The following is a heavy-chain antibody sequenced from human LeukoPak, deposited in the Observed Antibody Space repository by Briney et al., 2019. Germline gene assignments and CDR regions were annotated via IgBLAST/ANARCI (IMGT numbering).Heavy chain of an antibody. CDR2: IYYSGST. D-gene: IGHD3-3*01. CDR3: ARHGRSPN. CDR1: GGSISSSSYY. Sequence: SETLCLTCTVSGGSISSSSYYWGWIRQPPGKGLEWIGSIYYSGSTYYNPSLKSRVTISVDTSKNQFSLKLSSVTAADTAVYYCARHGRSPNWGQGTLVTVSS. J-gene: IGHJ4*02. V-gene: IGHV4-39*01.